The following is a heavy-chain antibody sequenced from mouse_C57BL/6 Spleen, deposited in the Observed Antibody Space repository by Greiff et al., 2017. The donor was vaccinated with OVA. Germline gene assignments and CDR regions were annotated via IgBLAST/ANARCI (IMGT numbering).Heavy chain of an antibody. V-gene: IGHV5-17*01. CDR1: GFTFSDYG. CDR2: ISSGSSTI. Sequence: EVNLVESGGGLVKPGGSLKLSCAASGFTFSDYGMHWVRQAPEKGLEWVAYISSGSSTIYYADTVKGRFTISRDNAKNTLYLQMTRLRSEDTAMYYCARGPITTVFDYWGQGTTLTVSS. CDR3: ARGPITTVFDY. D-gene: IGHD1-1*01. J-gene: IGHJ2*01.